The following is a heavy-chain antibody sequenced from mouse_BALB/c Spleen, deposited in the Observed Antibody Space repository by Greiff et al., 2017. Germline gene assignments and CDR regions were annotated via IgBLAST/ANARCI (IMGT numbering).Heavy chain of an antibody. J-gene: IGHJ3*01. CDR1: GYTFTSYW. V-gene: IGHV1-7*01. CDR2: INPSTGYT. CDR3: ARSGYSFAY. Sequence: QVQLQQSGAELAKPGASVKMSCKASGYTFTSYWMHWVKQRPGQGLEWIGYINPSTGYTEYNQKFKDKATLTADKSSSTAYMQLSSLTSEDSAVYYCARSGYSFAYWGQGTLVTVSA. D-gene: IGHD2-3*01.